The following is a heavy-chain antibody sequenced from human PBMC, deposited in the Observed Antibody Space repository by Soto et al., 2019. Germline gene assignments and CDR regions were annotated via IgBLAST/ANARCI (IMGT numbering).Heavy chain of an antibody. CDR3: ARDSPIRSTYYYGMAV. D-gene: IGHD1-26*01. V-gene: IGHV1-18*01. CDR2: ISAYNGNT. CDR1: GYTFTSYG. Sequence: GASVKVSCKAPGYTFTSYGISCVRQAPGQGLEWMGWISAYNGNTNYAQKLQGRVTMTTDTSTSTAYMELRSLRSDDTAVYYCARDSPIRSTYYYGMAVWGQGTTVTVSS. J-gene: IGHJ6*02.